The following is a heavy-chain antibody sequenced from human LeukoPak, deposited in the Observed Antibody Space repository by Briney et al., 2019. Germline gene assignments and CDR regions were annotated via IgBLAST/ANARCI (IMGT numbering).Heavy chain of an antibody. J-gene: IGHJ4*02. V-gene: IGHV1-8*01. CDR3: ARWADSPFDY. CDR1: GYTFTSYD. CDR2: MKPSSDKT. Sequence: ASVKVSCKGSGYTFTSYDINWVRQATGQGLEWMGYMKPSSDKTGYAQKFQGRVTLTWDTSISTAYMELSSLKSEDTAVYYCARWADSPFDYWGQGTLVTVSS.